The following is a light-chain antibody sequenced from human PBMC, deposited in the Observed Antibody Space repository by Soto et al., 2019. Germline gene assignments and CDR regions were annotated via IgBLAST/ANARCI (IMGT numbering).Light chain of an antibody. CDR2: AAS. CDR3: LQDYNYPLT. CDR1: QGIRND. J-gene: IGKJ1*01. Sequence: AIQMTQSPSSLSASVGDRVTITCRASQGIRNDLGWYQQKPGKAPKLLIYAASSLQSGVPSRFSGSGYGTDFTLTLSRLQPEDFATYYCLQDYNYPLTFGQGTKVEIK. V-gene: IGKV1-6*01.